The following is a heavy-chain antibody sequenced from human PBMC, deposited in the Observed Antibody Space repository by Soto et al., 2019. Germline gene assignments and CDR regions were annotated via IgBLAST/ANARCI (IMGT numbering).Heavy chain of an antibody. Sequence: EVQLAESGGGLVQPGGSLRLSCAASGFTFSDHYMDWVRQAPGKGLEWVGRSRDKVHSHTTEYAASVKGRFTISRGDSENSLYLQMNSLKTEDTAVYYCARGVVSTGYFDYWRQGTLVTVSS. V-gene: IGHV3-72*01. CDR1: GFTFSDHY. CDR2: SRDKVHSHTT. CDR3: ARGVVSTGYFDY. D-gene: IGHD5-12*01. J-gene: IGHJ4*02.